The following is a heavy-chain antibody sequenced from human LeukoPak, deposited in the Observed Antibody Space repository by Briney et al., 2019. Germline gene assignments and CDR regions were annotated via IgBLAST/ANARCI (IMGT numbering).Heavy chain of an antibody. CDR2: INTNTGNP. CDR1: GYTFTGYY. J-gene: IGHJ5*02. CDR3: ARVDLRSFNP. Sequence: GASVKVSCKASGYTFTGYYMHWVRQAPGQGLEWMGWINTNTGNPTYAQGFTGRFVFSLDTSVSTAYLQISSLKAEDTAVYYCARVDLRSFNPWGQGTLVTVSS. V-gene: IGHV7-4-1*02. D-gene: IGHD5-12*01.